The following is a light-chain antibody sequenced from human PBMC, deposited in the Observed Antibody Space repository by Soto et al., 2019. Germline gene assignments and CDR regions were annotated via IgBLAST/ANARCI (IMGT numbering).Light chain of an antibody. V-gene: IGKV3-20*01. J-gene: IGKJ1*01. Sequence: EIVMTQSPATLAVSPGERATLSCRASQSVSSSYLAWYQQKPGQAPRLLIYGASSRATGIPDRFSGSGSGTDFTLTISRLEPEDFAVYYCQQYGRSPWTFGQGTKVDIK. CDR2: GAS. CDR3: QQYGRSPWT. CDR1: QSVSSSY.